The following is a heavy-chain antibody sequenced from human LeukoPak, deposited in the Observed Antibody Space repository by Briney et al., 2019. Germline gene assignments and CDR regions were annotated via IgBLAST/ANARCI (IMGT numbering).Heavy chain of an antibody. D-gene: IGHD6-19*01. Sequence: SETLSLTCTVSGGSISSSSYYWGWIRQPPGKGLEWIGSIYYSGSTYYNPSLKSRVTISVDTSKNQFSLKLSSVTAADTAVYYCARGLGEAVAGTVYWGQGTLVTVSS. CDR1: GGSISSSSYY. J-gene: IGHJ4*02. CDR2: IYYSGST. CDR3: ARGLGEAVAGTVY. V-gene: IGHV4-39*07.